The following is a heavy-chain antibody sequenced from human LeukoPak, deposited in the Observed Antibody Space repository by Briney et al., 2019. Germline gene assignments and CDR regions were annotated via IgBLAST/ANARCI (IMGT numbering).Heavy chain of an antibody. D-gene: IGHD6-13*01. J-gene: IGHJ5*02. CDR1: GYTFTTSY. V-gene: IGHV1-46*01. CDR2: INPSGDST. CDR3: ARGRLGGGSSSWYFVDP. Sequence: ASVKVSCEASGYTFTTSYIHWVRQAPGQGLEWMGIINPSGDSTRYTQKFQGRVTMTRDTSTSTVYMELSSLKSEDTAVYYCARGRLGGGSSSWYFVDPWGQGTLVTVSS.